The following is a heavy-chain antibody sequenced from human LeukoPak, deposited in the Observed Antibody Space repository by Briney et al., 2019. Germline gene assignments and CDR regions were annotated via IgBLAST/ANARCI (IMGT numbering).Heavy chain of an antibody. V-gene: IGHV3-23*01. CDR2: ISGSGGST. J-gene: IGHJ6*03. CDR1: GFTFSSYE. CDR3: ERVVGLTGYSSSWYSGYYYYMDV. D-gene: IGHD6-13*01. Sequence: GGSLRLSCAASGFTFSSYEMNWVRQAPGKGLEWVSAISGSGGSTYYADSEKGRFTISRDTSKNTLYLQMNSLRSEDTAVYYCERVVGLTGYSSSWYSGYYYYMDVWGKGTTVTVSS.